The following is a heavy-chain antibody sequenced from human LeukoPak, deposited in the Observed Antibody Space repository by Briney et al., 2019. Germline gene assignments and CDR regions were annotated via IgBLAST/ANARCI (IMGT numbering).Heavy chain of an antibody. V-gene: IGHV4-59*12. D-gene: IGHD3-22*01. CDR3: ARAPYDSSGPPSDY. Sequence: SGTLSLTCTVSGGSISSYYWSWIRQPPGKGLEWIGYIYYSGSTNYNPSLKSRVTISVDTSKNQFSLKLSSVTAADTAVYYCARAPYDSSGPPSDYWGQGTLVTVSS. CDR2: IYYSGST. J-gene: IGHJ4*02. CDR1: GGSISSYY.